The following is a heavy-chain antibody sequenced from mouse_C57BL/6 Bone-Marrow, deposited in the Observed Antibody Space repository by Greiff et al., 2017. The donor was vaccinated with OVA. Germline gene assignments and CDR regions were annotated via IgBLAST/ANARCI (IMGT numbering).Heavy chain of an antibody. D-gene: IGHD1-1*01. V-gene: IGHV5-6*01. CDR2: ISSGGSYT. Sequence: EVKVVESGGDLVKPGGSLKLSCAASGFTFSSYGMSWVRQTPDKRLEWVATISSGGSYTYYPDSVKGRLTISRDNAKNTLYLQMSRLKSEDTAMYYCARYGSSVYFDYWGQGTTLTVSS. CDR3: ARYGSSVYFDY. J-gene: IGHJ2*01. CDR1: GFTFSSYG.